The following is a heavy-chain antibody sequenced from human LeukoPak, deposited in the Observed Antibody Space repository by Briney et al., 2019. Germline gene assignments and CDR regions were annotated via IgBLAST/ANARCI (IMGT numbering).Heavy chain of an antibody. V-gene: IGHV1-69*06. Sequence: VASVKVSCKASGYTFTNYGISWVRQAPGQGLEWMGGIIPIFGTANYAQKFQGRVTMTEDTSTDTAYMELSSLRSEDTAVYYCATSPLDWLLFGTYYWGQGTLVTVSS. CDR1: GYTFTNYG. D-gene: IGHD3-9*01. J-gene: IGHJ4*02. CDR3: ATSPLDWLLFGTYY. CDR2: IIPIFGTA.